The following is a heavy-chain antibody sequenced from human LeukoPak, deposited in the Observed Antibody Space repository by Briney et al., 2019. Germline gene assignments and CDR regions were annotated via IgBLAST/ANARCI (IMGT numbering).Heavy chain of an antibody. CDR2: INHSGST. D-gene: IGHD1-26*01. CDR3: ARIIVGASTHYYYYMDV. J-gene: IGHJ6*03. CDR1: GGSFSGYY. V-gene: IGHV4-34*01. Sequence: PSETLSLTCAVYGGSFSGYYWSWIRQPPGKGLEWIGEINHSGSTYYNPSLKSRVTISVDTSKNQFSLKLSSVTAADTAVYYCARIIVGASTHYYYYMDVWGKGTTVTISS.